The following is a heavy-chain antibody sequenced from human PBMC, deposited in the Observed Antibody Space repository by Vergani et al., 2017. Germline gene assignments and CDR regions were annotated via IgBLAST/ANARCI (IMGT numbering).Heavy chain of an antibody. CDR1: GFTFDDYV. D-gene: IGHD6-13*01. V-gene: IGHV3-9*01. Sequence: EVQLVESGGGLVQPGRSLRLSCAASGFTFDDYVMHWVRQAPGKGLEWVSGINWNSDSIAYADSVKGRFTITRDNAKNSLYLQMNSLRAEDTALYYCVKYIAASGNYWYFDLWGRGTLVTVSS. CDR3: VKYIAASGNYWYFDL. J-gene: IGHJ2*01. CDR2: INWNSDSI.